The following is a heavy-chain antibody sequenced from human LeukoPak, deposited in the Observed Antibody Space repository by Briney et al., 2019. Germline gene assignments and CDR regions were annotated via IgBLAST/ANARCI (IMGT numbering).Heavy chain of an antibody. J-gene: IGHJ5*02. CDR2: INHSGST. V-gene: IGHV4-34*01. Sequence: SETLSLTCAVYGGSFSGYYWSWIRQPPGKGLEWIGEINHSGSTNYNPSLKSRITISVDTSKNQFSLKLSSVTAADTAVYYCAREVVIRLLDPWGQGTLVTVSS. CDR1: GGSFSGYY. CDR3: AREVVIRLLDP. D-gene: IGHD3-22*01.